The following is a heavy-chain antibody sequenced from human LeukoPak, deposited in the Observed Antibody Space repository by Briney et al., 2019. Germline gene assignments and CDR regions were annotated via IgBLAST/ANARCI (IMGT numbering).Heavy chain of an antibody. CDR1: GFTFSSYW. CDR3: ARDFLYYYDSSGYYYGGTDNSFDY. D-gene: IGHD3-22*01. J-gene: IGHJ4*02. Sequence: GGSLRLSCAASGFTFSSYWMSWVRQAPGKGLEWVANIKQDGSEKYYVDSVKGRFTISRDNAKNSLYLQMNSLRAEDTAVYYCARDFLYYYDSSGYYYGGTDNSFDYWGQGTLVTVSS. V-gene: IGHV3-7*01. CDR2: IKQDGSEK.